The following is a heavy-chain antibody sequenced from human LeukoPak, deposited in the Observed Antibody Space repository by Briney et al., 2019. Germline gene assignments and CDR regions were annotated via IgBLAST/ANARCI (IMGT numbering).Heavy chain of an antibody. CDR2: ISYDGSNK. J-gene: IGHJ3*01. CDR1: GFTFSSYG. Sequence: GRSLRLSCAASGFTFSSYGMHWVRQAPGKGLEWVAVISYDGSNKYYAEFVKGRFTISRDNSKNTLYLQMDSPGIEDTAVYYCARGTPTSQTSGFAFDFWGQGTMLTVSS. CDR3: ARGTPTSQTSGFAFDF. V-gene: IGHV3-30*03. D-gene: IGHD3-16*01.